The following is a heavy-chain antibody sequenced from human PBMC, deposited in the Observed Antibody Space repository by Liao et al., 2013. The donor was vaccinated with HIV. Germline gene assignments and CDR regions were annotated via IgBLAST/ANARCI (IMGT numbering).Heavy chain of an antibody. D-gene: IGHD3-3*01. CDR3: ARGEDSYYDFWSGYSSTYYMDV. CDR1: GGSISSYY. J-gene: IGHJ6*03. CDR2: IYTSGST. V-gene: IGHV4-4*07. Sequence: QVQLQESGPGLVKPSETLSLTCTVSGGSISSYYWNWIRQPPGRGLEWIGRIYTSGSTNYNPSLKSRVTMSVDTSKNQFSLKLSSVTAADTAVYYCARGEDSYYDFWSGYSSTYYMDVWGKGTTVTVSS.